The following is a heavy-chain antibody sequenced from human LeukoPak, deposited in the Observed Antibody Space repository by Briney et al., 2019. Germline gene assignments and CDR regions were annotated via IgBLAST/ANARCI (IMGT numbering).Heavy chain of an antibody. CDR2: ISSSSSYI. V-gene: IGHV3-21*01. CDR1: GFTFSSYS. CDR3: ARAWEVRGVLAGY. D-gene: IGHD3-10*01. Sequence: GGSLRLSCAASGFTFSSYSMNWVRQAPGKGLEWVSSISSSSSYIYYADSVKGRFTISRDNAKNSLYLQMNSLRAEDTAVYYCARAWEVRGVLAGYWGQGTLVTLSS. J-gene: IGHJ4*02.